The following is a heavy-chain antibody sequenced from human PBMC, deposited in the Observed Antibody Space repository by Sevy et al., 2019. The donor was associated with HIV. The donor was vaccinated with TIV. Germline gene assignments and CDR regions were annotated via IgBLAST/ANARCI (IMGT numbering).Heavy chain of an antibody. CDR1: GGSVSSGSYY. J-gene: IGHJ5*02. CDR2: IYYSGST. D-gene: IGHD4-4*01. V-gene: IGHV4-61*01. Sequence: SETLSLTCTVSGGSVSSGSYYWSWIRQPPGKGLEWIGYIYYSGSTNYNPSLKSRVTISVDTSKNQFSLKLSSVTAADTAVYYCASTYVTTGFDPWGQGTLVTVSS. CDR3: ASTYVTTGFDP.